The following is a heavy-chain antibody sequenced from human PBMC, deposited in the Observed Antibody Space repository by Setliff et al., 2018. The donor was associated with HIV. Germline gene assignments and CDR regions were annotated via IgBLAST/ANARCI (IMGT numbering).Heavy chain of an antibody. V-gene: IGHV3-73*01. Sequence: GGSLRLSCSASGFTFSGSALHWVRQASGKGLEWVGRIKTKPNSYATAHAESVKGRFTISRDDSQNAAYLQMNSLRTEDTAVYFCAVSPDGDCATTECANWFDPWGQGTQVTVSS. CDR3: AVSPDGDCATTECANWFDP. CDR1: GFTFSGSA. J-gene: IGHJ5*02. CDR2: IKTKPNSYAT. D-gene: IGHD4-17*01.